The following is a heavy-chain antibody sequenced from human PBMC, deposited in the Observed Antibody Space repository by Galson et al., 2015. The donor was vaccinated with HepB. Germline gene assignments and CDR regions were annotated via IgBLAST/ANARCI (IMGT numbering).Heavy chain of an antibody. V-gene: IGHV3-21*06. D-gene: IGHD7-27*01. Sequence: SLRLSCAASGFTFSSYSMNWVRQAPGKGLEWVSSISSSSYIYYADSVKGRFSISRDDAKNSLYLQMNSLRAEDTAVYYCARVQNWDYYYYMDVWGEGTTVTVSS. CDR1: GFTFSSYS. J-gene: IGHJ6*03. CDR3: ARVQNWDYYYYMDV. CDR2: ISSSSYI.